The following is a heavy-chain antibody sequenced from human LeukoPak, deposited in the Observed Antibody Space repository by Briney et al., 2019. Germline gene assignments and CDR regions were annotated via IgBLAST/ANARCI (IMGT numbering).Heavy chain of an antibody. J-gene: IGHJ5*02. CDR2: ISYDGSNK. CDR3: AREETPALGWFDP. V-gene: IGHV3-30*03. D-gene: IGHD3-10*01. CDR1: GFTFSSYG. Sequence: QPGRSLRLSCAASGFTFSSYGMHWVRQAPGKGLEWVAVISYDGSNKYYADSVKGRFTISRDNSKNTLYLQMNSLRAEDTAVYYCAREETPALGWFDPWGQGTLVTVSS.